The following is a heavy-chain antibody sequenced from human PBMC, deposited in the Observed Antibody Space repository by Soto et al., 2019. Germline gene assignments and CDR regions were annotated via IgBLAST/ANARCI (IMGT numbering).Heavy chain of an antibody. CDR1: GFTFSRYE. CDR2: ISSSSSTL. Sequence: GGSLRLSCADSGFTFSRYEMNWVRQAPGKGLEWVSYISSSSSTLYYADSVKGRFTISRVNAKNSLYLQMNSLRAEDTAVYYCARGGSGSYFWYFDLWGRGTLVTVSS. CDR3: ARGGSGSYFWYFDL. V-gene: IGHV3-48*03. J-gene: IGHJ2*01. D-gene: IGHD1-26*01.